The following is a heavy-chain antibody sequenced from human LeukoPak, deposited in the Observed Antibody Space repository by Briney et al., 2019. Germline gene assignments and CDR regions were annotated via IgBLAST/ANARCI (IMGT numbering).Heavy chain of an antibody. CDR2: INPNSGGT. Sequence: ASVKVSCKASGYTFTGYYMHWVRQPPGQGLEWMGWINPNSGGTNYAQKFQGRVTMTRDTSISTAYMELSRLRSDDTAVYYCARARRDGYNHFDYWGQGTLVTVSS. CDR3: ARARRDGYNHFDY. J-gene: IGHJ4*02. CDR1: GYTFTGYY. D-gene: IGHD5-24*01. V-gene: IGHV1-2*02.